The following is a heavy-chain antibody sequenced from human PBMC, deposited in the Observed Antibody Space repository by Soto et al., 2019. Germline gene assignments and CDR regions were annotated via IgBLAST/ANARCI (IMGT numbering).Heavy chain of an antibody. J-gene: IGHJ6*03. CDR1: GFTFSTYA. V-gene: IGHV3-23*01. CDR3: AKGYCSSTSCYGAYYYYYYMDV. D-gene: IGHD2-2*01. Sequence: GGSLRLFCAAFGFTFSTYALSLVRQAPGKGVERVSAISGSGGSTYYADSVKGRFTISRDNSKNTLYLQMNSLRAEDTAVYYCAKGYCSSTSCYGAYYYYYYMDVWGKGTTVTVPS. CDR2: ISGSGGST.